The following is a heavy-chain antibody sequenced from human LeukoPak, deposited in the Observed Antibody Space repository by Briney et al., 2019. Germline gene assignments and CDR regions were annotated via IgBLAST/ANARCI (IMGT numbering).Heavy chain of an antibody. J-gene: IGHJ4*02. CDR1: GGSISSYY. V-gene: IGHV4-34*01. D-gene: IGHD3-10*01. CDR2: INHSGST. Sequence: PSETLSLTCTVSGGSISSYYWSWIRQPPGKGLEWIGEINHSGSTNYNPSLKSRVTISVDTSKNQFSLKLSSVTAADTAVYYCARGEDYYGSGTSEWGQGTLVTVSS. CDR3: ARGEDYYGSGTSE.